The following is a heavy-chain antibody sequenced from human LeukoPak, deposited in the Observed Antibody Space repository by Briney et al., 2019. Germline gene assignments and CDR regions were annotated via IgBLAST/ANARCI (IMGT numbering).Heavy chain of an antibody. D-gene: IGHD3-22*01. Sequence: GGSLRLSCTASGFTFGDYAMSWVRQAPGKGLEWVALISYDGSNEHYADSVKGRFTISRDNSKNTLYLQMNSLRAEDTAVYYCAKHRTYYYDSSGSNDAFDIWGQGTMVTVSS. CDR1: GFTFGDYA. CDR3: AKHRTYYYDSSGSNDAFDI. CDR2: ISYDGSNE. J-gene: IGHJ3*02. V-gene: IGHV3-30*18.